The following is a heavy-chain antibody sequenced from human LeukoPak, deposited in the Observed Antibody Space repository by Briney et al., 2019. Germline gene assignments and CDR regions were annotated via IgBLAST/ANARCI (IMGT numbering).Heavy chain of an antibody. Sequence: PGRCLRLSCTASGFTFRDYTMSWVRQAPGKGLEWVGFIRNRDDCGTPEYAASVKGRFTISRDDSKNIAYLQMNSLRTDDTAVYYCTRDPPTRYWGQGTLVSVSS. CDR3: TRDPPTRY. D-gene: IGHD1-26*01. J-gene: IGHJ4*02. CDR2: IRNRDDCGTP. CDR1: GFTFRDYT. V-gene: IGHV3-49*04.